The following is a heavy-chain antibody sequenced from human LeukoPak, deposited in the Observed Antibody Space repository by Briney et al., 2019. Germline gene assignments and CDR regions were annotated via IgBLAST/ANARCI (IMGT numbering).Heavy chain of an antibody. CDR2: VDSNGST. V-gene: IGHV4-4*07. CDR3: ARAPAASSPTHTSSWSFDS. CDR1: GASISSYY. J-gene: IGHJ4*02. D-gene: IGHD6-13*01. Sequence: SETLSLTCTVSGASISSYYWTWIRQPAGKGLEWIGRVDSNGSTNYNPSLRSRVTMSVATYRHPISLNLSSVTPAATAVYYCARAPAASSPTHTSSWSFDSWGQGTLVTVSS.